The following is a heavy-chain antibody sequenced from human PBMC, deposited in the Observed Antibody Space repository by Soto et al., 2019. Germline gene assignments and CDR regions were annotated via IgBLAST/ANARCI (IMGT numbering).Heavy chain of an antibody. Sequence: GESLKISCKGSGYSFTSYWIGWVRQMPGKGLEWMGIIYPGDSDTRYSPSFQGQVTISADKSISTAYLQWSSLKASDTAMYYCARPGYYDSSGYYYSNWYFDLWGRGTLVTVSS. D-gene: IGHD3-22*01. CDR3: ARPGYYDSSGYYYSNWYFDL. CDR1: GYSFTSYW. V-gene: IGHV5-51*01. CDR2: IYPGDSDT. J-gene: IGHJ2*01.